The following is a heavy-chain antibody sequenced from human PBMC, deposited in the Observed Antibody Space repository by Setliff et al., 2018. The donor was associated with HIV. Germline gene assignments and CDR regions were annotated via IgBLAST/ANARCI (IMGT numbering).Heavy chain of an antibody. CDR3: ARLSPLRAFDI. CDR2: IYYSGST. CDR1: GASISSSY. Sequence: SETLSLTCTVSGASISSSYWSWIRQPPGKGLEWIGYIYYSGSTNYNPSLKSRVTISVDTSKSQFSLKLSSVTAADTAVYYCARLSPLRAFDIWGQGTMVTVSS. J-gene: IGHJ3*02. V-gene: IGHV4-59*08.